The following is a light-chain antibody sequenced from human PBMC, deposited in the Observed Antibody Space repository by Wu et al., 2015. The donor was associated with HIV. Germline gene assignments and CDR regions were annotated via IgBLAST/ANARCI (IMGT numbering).Light chain of an antibody. V-gene: IGKV1-5*03. CDR1: QSISYW. CDR3: QQYNSYPVS. J-gene: IGKJ2*03. CDR2: EAS. Sequence: DIQMTQSPSTLSASVGDRVTITCRASQSISYWLAWYQQKPGKGPKLLIYEASTLESGVPSRFSGSESGTEFTLTISSLQPDDFATYYCQQYNSYPVSFSQGTKLEIK.